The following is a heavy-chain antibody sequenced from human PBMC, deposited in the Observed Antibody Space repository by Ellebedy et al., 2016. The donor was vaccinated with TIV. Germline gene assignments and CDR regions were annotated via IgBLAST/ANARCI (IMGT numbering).Heavy chain of an antibody. J-gene: IGHJ6*02. CDR2: INPDSGGT. CDR3: ARVRRGSSGMDV. V-gene: IGHV1-2*02. Sequence: ASVKVSCKASGYTFTSYYLHWVRQAPGRGLEWMGWINPDSGGTNFARKFQGRVTMTRDTSVNTVYMELSRLESDDTAVYYCARVRRGSSGMDVWGQGTAVTVSS. CDR1: GYTFTSYY. D-gene: IGHD6-13*01.